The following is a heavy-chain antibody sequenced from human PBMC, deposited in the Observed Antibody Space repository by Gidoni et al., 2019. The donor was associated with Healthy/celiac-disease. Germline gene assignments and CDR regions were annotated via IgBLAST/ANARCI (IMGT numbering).Heavy chain of an antibody. CDR1: GFPSRSYA. V-gene: IGHV3-30-3*01. D-gene: IGHD2-2*01. J-gene: IGHJ5*02. Sequence: QVQLVESGGGVVQPGRSLRLSCAASGFPSRSYAMHWVRQAPGKGLEWVAVISYDGSNKYYADSVKGRFTISRDNSKNTLYLQMNSLRAEDTAVYYCARDLVPAAMPYNWFDPWGQGTLVTVSS. CDR3: ARDLVPAAMPYNWFDP. CDR2: ISYDGSNK.